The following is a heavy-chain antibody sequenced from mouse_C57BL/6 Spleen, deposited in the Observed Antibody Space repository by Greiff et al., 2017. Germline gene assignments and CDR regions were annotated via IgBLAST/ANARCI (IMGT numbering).Heavy chain of an antibody. D-gene: IGHD1-1*01. CDR1: GYTFTGYW. CDR3: ARYYGSEGFAY. Sequence: QVQLQQSGAELMKPGASVKLSCKATGYTFTGYWIEWVKQRPGHGLEWIGEILPGSGSTNYNEKFKGKATFTADTSSNTAYMQLSSLTTEDSAIYYCARYYGSEGFAYWGQGTLVTVSA. CDR2: ILPGSGST. J-gene: IGHJ3*01. V-gene: IGHV1-9*01.